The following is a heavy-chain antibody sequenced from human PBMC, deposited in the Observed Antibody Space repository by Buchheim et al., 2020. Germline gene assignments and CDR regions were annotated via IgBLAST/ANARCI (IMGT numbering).Heavy chain of an antibody. CDR1: GGSFSGYY. V-gene: IGHV4-34*01. J-gene: IGHJ4*02. CDR3: ARGTGGDFWSGYYG. D-gene: IGHD3-3*01. CDR2: INHNGST. Sequence: QVQLQQWGAGLLKPSETLSLTCAVYGGSFSGYYWSWIRQPPGKGLEWIGEINHNGSTNYNPSLKSRVTISVDTSQNQFSLKLSSVTAADTAVYYCARGTGGDFWSGYYGWGQGTL.